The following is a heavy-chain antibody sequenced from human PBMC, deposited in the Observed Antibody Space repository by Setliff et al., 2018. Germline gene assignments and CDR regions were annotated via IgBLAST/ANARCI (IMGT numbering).Heavy chain of an antibody. V-gene: IGHV4-38-2*01. CDR2: IFYDGNT. J-gene: IGHJ4*02. CDR1: GYYIRSGYY. CDR3: ATLRTSTHFDY. D-gene: IGHD1-1*01. Sequence: PSETLSLTCVVSGYYIRSGYYWGWIRQHPGKGLEWIGSIFYDGNTFYNPSLKSRVTMSVDTSKNQFSLKLSSVTAADTAVYYWATLRTSTHFDYWGQGTLVTVSS.